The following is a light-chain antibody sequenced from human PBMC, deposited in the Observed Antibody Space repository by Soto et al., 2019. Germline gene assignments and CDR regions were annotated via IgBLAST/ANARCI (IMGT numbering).Light chain of an antibody. Sequence: QSALTQPRSVSGSPGQSVTISCTGTSSDVGGFNYVSWYQQHAGKAPKLIIFDVTERPSGVPDRFSGSKSGNTASLTISGLQTDDEAGYYCFSYAGSYTSVFGGGTKLTVL. CDR2: DVT. CDR1: SSDVGGFNY. CDR3: FSYAGSYTSV. V-gene: IGLV2-11*01. J-gene: IGLJ3*02.